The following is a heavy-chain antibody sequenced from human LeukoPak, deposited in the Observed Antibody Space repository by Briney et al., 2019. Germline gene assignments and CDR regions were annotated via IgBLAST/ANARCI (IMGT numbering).Heavy chain of an antibody. J-gene: IGHJ3*02. V-gene: IGHV3-7*01. Sequence: GGSLRLSCAASGFTFSRYWMSWVRQAPGKGLEWVANIKEDGSAKYYVDSVKGRFTISRDNAKNSLYLQMNSLRAEDTAVYYCARVAGMNAFDIWGQGTMVTVSS. CDR1: GFTFSRYW. CDR3: ARVAGMNAFDI. D-gene: IGHD6-19*01. CDR2: IKEDGSAK.